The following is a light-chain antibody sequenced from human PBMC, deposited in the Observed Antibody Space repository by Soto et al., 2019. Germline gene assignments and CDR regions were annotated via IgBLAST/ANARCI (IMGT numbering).Light chain of an antibody. Sequence: QSVLTQPPSVSGAPGQRVTISCTGSSSNIGAHYDVHWYQQLPGTAPKLLIYNTSNRPSGVPYRFSGSKSGTSASLAITGLQAGDEADYYCQSFDTSLGGLVFGGGTKLTVL. J-gene: IGLJ2*01. CDR3: QSFDTSLGGLV. CDR2: NTS. CDR1: SSNIGAHYD. V-gene: IGLV1-40*01.